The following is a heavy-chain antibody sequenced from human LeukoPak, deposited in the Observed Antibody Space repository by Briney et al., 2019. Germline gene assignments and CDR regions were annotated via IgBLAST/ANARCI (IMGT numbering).Heavy chain of an antibody. CDR1: GYTFTSYD. CDR3: ARVSSSCWYYFDY. D-gene: IGHD6-19*01. CDR2: MNPNSGNT. Sequence: ASVKVSCKASGYTFTSYDINWVRQATGQGLEWMGWMNPNSGNTGYAQKFQGRVTMTRNTSISTAYMELSSLRSEDTAVYYCARVSSSCWYYFDYWGQGTLVTVSS. J-gene: IGHJ4*02. V-gene: IGHV1-8*01.